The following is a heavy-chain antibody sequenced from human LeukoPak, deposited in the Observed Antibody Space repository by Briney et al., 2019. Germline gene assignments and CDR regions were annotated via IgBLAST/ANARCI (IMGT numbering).Heavy chain of an antibody. Sequence: GGSLRLSCAASGFTFSNAYMNWVRQAPGKGLEWVGRIRSKNDGATPDYAAPVKNRFTISRDDSKNTLYLQMNSMKNEDTAVYYCINQKKYYYDSSGYHRAFDFWGQGTMVTVSS. CDR3: INQKKYYYDSSGYHRAFDF. V-gene: IGHV3-15*01. CDR2: IRSKNDGATP. J-gene: IGHJ3*01. CDR1: GFTFSNAY. D-gene: IGHD3-22*01.